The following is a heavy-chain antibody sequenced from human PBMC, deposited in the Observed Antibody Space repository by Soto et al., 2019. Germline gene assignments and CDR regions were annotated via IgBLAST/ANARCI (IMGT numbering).Heavy chain of an antibody. CDR3: ASPPTVTAVGS. CDR1: GFTFSNYP. D-gene: IGHD4-17*01. Sequence: GGSLRLSCVASGFTFSNYPMSWVRQAPRKGLEWVSSIGGGGTTTYYADSVRGRFTISRDNSKNTLYLQMNSLRAEDTAVYYCASPPTVTAVGSWGQGTLVTVSS. V-gene: IGHV3-23*01. J-gene: IGHJ5*02. CDR2: IGGGGTTT.